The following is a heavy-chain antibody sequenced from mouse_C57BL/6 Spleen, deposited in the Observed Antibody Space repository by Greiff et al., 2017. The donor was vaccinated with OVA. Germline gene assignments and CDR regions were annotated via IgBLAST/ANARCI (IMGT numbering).Heavy chain of an antibody. V-gene: IGHV1-54*01. CDR2: INPGSGGT. CDR1: GYAFTNYL. Sequence: VQLQQSGAELVRPGPSVKVSCKASGYAFTNYLIEWVKQRPGQGLEWIGVINPGSGGTNYNEKFKGKATLTADKSSSTAYMQLSSLNSEDSAVXFCTRAVNTTVVENYFDYWGQGTTLTVSS. J-gene: IGHJ2*01. D-gene: IGHD1-1*01. CDR3: TRAVNTTVVENYFDY.